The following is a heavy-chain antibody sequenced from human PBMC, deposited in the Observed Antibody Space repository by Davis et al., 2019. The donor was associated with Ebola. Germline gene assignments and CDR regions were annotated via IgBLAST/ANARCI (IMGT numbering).Heavy chain of an antibody. Sequence: GESLKISCAASGFTFSSDSMNWVRQAPGKGLEWVSSISSSSNYIYYADSVKGRFTISRDNAKNSLYLQMNSLRAEDTAVYYCARADAVAGERDAGYSLDVWGQGTTVTVSS. J-gene: IGHJ6*02. D-gene: IGHD6-19*01. CDR1: GFTFSSDS. V-gene: IGHV3-21*01. CDR3: ARADAVAGERDAGYSLDV. CDR2: ISSSSNYI.